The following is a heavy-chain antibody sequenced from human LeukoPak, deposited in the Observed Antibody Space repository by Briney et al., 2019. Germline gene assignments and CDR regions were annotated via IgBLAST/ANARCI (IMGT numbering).Heavy chain of an antibody. Sequence: GGSLRLSCAASGFTFSSYWMHWVRQAPGKGLVWVSRINTDGSSTSYADSVKGRFTISRDNAKNTLYLQMNSLRAEDTAVYYCATPLTIFGVDPSGIGYWGQGTLVTVSS. CDR1: GFTFSSYW. J-gene: IGHJ4*02. CDR3: ATPLTIFGVDPSGIGY. D-gene: IGHD3-3*01. CDR2: INTDGSST. V-gene: IGHV3-74*01.